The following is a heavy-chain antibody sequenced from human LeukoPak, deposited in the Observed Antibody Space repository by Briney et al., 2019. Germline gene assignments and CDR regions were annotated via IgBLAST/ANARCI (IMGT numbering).Heavy chain of an antibody. J-gene: IGHJ4*02. Sequence: ASVKVSCKPSGYTFTGYYMHWVRQAPGQGLEWMGWINPNSGDTNYAQEFQGRVTMTRDTSISTAYMELSTLRSDDTAIYYCARGSYYYGSGSSNYFDYWGQGTLVTVSS. CDR2: INPNSGDT. D-gene: IGHD3-10*01. CDR1: GYTFTGYY. V-gene: IGHV1-2*02. CDR3: ARGSYYYGSGSSNYFDY.